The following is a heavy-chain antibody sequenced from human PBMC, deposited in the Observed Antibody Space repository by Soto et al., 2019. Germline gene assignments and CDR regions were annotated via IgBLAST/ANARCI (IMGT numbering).Heavy chain of an antibody. V-gene: IGHV4-39*07. CDR2: IYYSGST. J-gene: IGHJ6*03. CDR3: AKMHGNSSWYYYYMDV. CDR1: GGSISSSSYY. Sequence: SETLSLTCTVSGGSISSSSYYWGWIRQPPGKGLEWIGSIYYSGSTYYNPSLKSRVTISVDTSTKPISLKLRSVTAADAAVYYCAKMHGNSSWYYYYMDVWGRGTTVTVSS. D-gene: IGHD6-13*01.